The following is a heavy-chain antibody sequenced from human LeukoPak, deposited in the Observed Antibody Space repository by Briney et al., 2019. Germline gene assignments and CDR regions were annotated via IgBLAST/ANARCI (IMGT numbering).Heavy chain of an antibody. CDR2: ISGSGGDT. CDR3: ATSSGWYPKYFDY. D-gene: IGHD6-19*01. CDR1: GFTFSTYP. J-gene: IGHJ4*02. V-gene: IGHV3-23*01. Sequence: GGSMRLSCAASGFTFSTYPMSWVRQAPGKGLEWVSAISGSGGDTYYADSVKGRFTISRDNSKNTLYLQMNSLRAEDTALYYCATSSGWYPKYFDYWGQGTLVTVSS.